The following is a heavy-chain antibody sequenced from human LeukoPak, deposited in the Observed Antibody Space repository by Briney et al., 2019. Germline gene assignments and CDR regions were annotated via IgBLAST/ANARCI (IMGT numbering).Heavy chain of an antibody. V-gene: IGHV4-59*01. CDR2: IYYSGST. CDR1: GGSISSYY. Sequence: SETLSLTCTVSGGSISSYYWSWIRQAPGKGLEWIGYIYYSGSTNYNPSLKSRVTISVDTSKNQFSLKLSSVTAADTAVYYCASYGGNSYEVYWGQGTLVTVSS. D-gene: IGHD4-23*01. CDR3: ASYGGNSYEVY. J-gene: IGHJ4*02.